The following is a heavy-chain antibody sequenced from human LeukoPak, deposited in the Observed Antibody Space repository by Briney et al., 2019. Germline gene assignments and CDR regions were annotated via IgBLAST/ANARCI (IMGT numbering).Heavy chain of an antibody. CDR1: GGSISSSSYY. CDR2: IYYSGST. J-gene: IGHJ2*01. V-gene: IGHV4-39*07. CDR3: ARDWEGLGEYWYFDL. Sequence: SETLSLTCTVSGGSISSSSYYWGWIRQPPGKGLEWIGSIYYSGSTYCNPSLKSRVTISVDTSKNQFSLKLSSVTAADTAVYYCARDWEGLGEYWYFDLWGRGTLVTVSS. D-gene: IGHD1-26*01.